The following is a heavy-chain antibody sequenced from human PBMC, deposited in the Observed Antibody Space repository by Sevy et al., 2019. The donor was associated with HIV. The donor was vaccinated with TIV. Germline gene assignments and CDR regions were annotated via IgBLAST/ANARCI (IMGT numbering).Heavy chain of an antibody. CDR2: IYSGGST. J-gene: IGHJ4*02. Sequence: GGSLRLSCAASGFTVSSNYMSWVRQAPGKGLEWVSVIYSGGSTYYADSVKGRFTISRDNSKNTLYLQMNSLRAEDTAVYYCARDGSNLGGIVATIWGQGTLVTVSS. D-gene: IGHD5-12*01. CDR1: GFTVSSNY. V-gene: IGHV3-66*02. CDR3: ARDGSNLGGIVATI.